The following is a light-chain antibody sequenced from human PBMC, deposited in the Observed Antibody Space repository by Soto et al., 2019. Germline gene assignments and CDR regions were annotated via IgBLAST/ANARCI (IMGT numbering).Light chain of an antibody. CDR3: CSYTTTSTFV. J-gene: IGLJ2*01. V-gene: IGLV2-14*03. CDR2: EVF. Sequence: QPVLTQPASVSGSPGQSITISCTGTSSDVGGYDYVSWYQQHPGKVPKLMIYEVFRRPSGISDRFSGSKSGNTASLTISGLQAEDEAHYYCCSYTTTSTFVFGGGTKLTVL. CDR1: SSDVGGYDY.